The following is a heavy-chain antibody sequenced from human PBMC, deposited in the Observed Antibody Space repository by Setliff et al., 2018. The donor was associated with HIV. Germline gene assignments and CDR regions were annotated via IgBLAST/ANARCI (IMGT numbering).Heavy chain of an antibody. Sequence: SETLSLTCTVSGGSISRGAYYWSWIRQHPGKGLEWIAYINNSGRIYYNPSLKSRLTISLDTSKNQFSLNVNSVTAADTAVYYCARTPSRGVIISAIDIWGQGTMVTVSS. CDR3: ARTPSRGVIISAIDI. CDR1: GGSISRGAYY. V-gene: IGHV4-31*03. D-gene: IGHD3-10*01. CDR2: INNSGRI. J-gene: IGHJ3*02.